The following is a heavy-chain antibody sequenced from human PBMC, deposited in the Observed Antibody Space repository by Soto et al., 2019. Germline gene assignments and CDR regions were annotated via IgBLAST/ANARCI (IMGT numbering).Heavy chain of an antibody. CDR2: IYHSGST. J-gene: IGHJ6*02. V-gene: IGHV4-4*02. Sequence: SETLSLTCAVSGGSISSSNWWSWVRQPPGKGLEWIGEIYHSGSTNYNPSLKSRVTISVDKSKNQFSLKLSSVTAADTAVYYCARLQFSYDILTGYYYGMDVWGQGTTVTVSS. D-gene: IGHD3-9*01. CDR3: ARLQFSYDILTGYYYGMDV. CDR1: GGSISSSNW.